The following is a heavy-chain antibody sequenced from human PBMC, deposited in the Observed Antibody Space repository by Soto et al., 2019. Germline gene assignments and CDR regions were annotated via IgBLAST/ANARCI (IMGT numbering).Heavy chain of an antibody. V-gene: IGHV4-59*01. CDR2: IYYSGTT. Sequence: QVQLQESGPGLVKPSETLSLTCTVSGGSISSYYWSWIRQPPGKGLEWIGYIYYSGTTNYNPSLKTRVTISVDTAKTQSSLNLSSVTAADTAVHYCARRYGSCFDFSGQGTLVTVSS. CDR1: GGSISSYY. D-gene: IGHD1-26*01. J-gene: IGHJ4*02. CDR3: ARRYGSCFDF.